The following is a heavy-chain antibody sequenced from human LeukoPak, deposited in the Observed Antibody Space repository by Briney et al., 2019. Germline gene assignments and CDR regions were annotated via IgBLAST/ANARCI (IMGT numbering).Heavy chain of an antibody. CDR2: INPSGGST. Sequence: ASVKVSCKASGYTFTSYYMHWVRQPPAQGLEGVGIINPSGGSTSYAQKFQGRVTMTRDTSTSTVYMELSSLRSEDTAVYYCARDLQITIFGVVIIGGGDYFDYWGQGTLVTVSS. V-gene: IGHV1-46*01. J-gene: IGHJ4*02. D-gene: IGHD3-3*01. CDR1: GYTFTSYY. CDR3: ARDLQITIFGVVIIGGGDYFDY.